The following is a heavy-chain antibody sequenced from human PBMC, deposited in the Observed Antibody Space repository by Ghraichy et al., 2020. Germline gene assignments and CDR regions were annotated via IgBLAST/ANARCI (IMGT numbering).Heavy chain of an antibody. Sequence: ESLNISCAASGFTFSSYAMTWVCPAPGKGLEWVSAISGSGGSTNYADSVKGRFTIARDNSKNTLFLQMNSLRAEDTAVYYCAKDQDSRSWHTPWYFDLWGRGTLVTVSS. J-gene: IGHJ2*01. CDR3: AKDQDSRSWHTPWYFDL. V-gene: IGHV3-23*01. D-gene: IGHD6-13*01. CDR2: ISGSGGST. CDR1: GFTFSSYA.